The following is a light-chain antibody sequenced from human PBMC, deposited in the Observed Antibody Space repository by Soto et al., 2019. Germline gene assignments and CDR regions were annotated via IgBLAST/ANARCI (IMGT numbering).Light chain of an antibody. V-gene: IGLV2-14*01. CDR1: SSDIGTYYY. J-gene: IGLJ1*01. Sequence: QSALTQPASVSGSPGQSITISCTGTSSDIGTYYYVSWFQHHPGKAPKLMIYEVRNRPSGVSNRFSGSKSGNTAYLTISGLRAEDEADYYCASSTTNSLYVFGTGTKVTVL. CDR3: ASSTTNSLYV. CDR2: EVR.